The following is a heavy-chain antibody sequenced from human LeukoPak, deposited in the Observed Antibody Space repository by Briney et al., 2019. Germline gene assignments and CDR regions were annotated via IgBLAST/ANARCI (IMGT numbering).Heavy chain of an antibody. V-gene: IGHV3-30*04. J-gene: IGHJ6*02. CDR1: GFTFITYT. CDR2: ISYDGSNK. CDR3: ARDRAYCSGGNCYSLYYYLSGMDV. D-gene: IGHD2-15*01. Sequence: GGSLRLSCAASGFTFITYTMNWVRQAPGKGLEWVAVISYDGSNKYYADSVKGRFTISRDKSKNTLCLQMNSLRAEDTAMYFCARDRAYCSGGNCYSLYYYLSGMDVWGQGTTVTVSS.